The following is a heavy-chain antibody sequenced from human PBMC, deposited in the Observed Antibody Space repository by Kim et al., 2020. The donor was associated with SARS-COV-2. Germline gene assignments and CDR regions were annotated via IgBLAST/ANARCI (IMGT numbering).Heavy chain of an antibody. J-gene: IGHJ4*02. V-gene: IGHV4-34*01. CDR3: ARGLSLVAVRFDY. CDR1: GGSFSGYY. CDR2: INHSGST. D-gene: IGHD5-12*01. Sequence: SETLSLTCAVYGGSFSGYYWSWIRQPPGKGLEWIGEINHSGSTNYNPSLKSRVTISVDTSKNQFSLKLSSVTAADTAVYYCARGLSLVAVRFDYWGQGTLVTVSS.